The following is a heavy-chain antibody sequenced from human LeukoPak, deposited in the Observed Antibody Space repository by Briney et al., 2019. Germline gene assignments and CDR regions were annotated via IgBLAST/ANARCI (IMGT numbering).Heavy chain of an antibody. D-gene: IGHD2-2*01. J-gene: IGHJ6*03. CDR1: GYTFTGYC. CDR2: INPNSGGT. V-gene: IGHV1-2*02. CDR3: ARDRYCSSTSCNYYYYYYMDV. Sequence: ASVKVSCKASGYTFTGYCMHWVRQAPGQGLEWMGWINPNSGGTNYAQKFQGRVTMTRDTSISTAYMELSRLRSDDTAVYYCARDRYCSSTSCNYYYYYYMDVWGKGTTVAVSS.